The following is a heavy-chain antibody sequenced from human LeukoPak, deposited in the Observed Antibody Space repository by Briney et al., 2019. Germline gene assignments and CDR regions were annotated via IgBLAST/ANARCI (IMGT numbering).Heavy chain of an antibody. CDR2: INPASGGT. D-gene: IGHD6-13*01. CDR3: ARDPAAGSVFDY. CDR1: GYTFTGYY. V-gene: IGHV1-2*02. Sequence: GASVKVSCKASGYTFTGYYLHWVRQAPGQGLEWMGWINPASGGTNYAQKFQGRVTMTRDTSITTAYMELSRLRSDDTAVYYCARDPAAGSVFDYWGQGTLVTVSS. J-gene: IGHJ4*02.